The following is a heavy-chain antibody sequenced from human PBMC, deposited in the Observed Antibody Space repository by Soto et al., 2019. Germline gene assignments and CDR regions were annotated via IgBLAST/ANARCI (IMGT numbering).Heavy chain of an antibody. J-gene: IGHJ3*02. CDR2: INVYNVRT. CDR3: AREGGYGDYQDAAFDI. D-gene: IGHD4-17*01. Sequence: QVQLVQSGAEVKKPGASVKVSCKASGYSFTSYSISWVRQAPGQGLEWMGWINVYNVRTNYAQNLQGRVTLTTDRSTTTAYMELRSLTSGDTAVYYCAREGGYGDYQDAAFDIWGQGTLVTVSS. CDR1: GYSFTSYS. V-gene: IGHV1-18*01.